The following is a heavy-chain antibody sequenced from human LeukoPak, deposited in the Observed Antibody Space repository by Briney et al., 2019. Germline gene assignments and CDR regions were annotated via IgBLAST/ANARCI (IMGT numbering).Heavy chain of an antibody. CDR1: GFTFSSYS. D-gene: IGHD6-19*01. V-gene: IGHV3-30*18. CDR3: ANANGRDSSGWEFDY. CDR2: ISSDGSAN. J-gene: IGHJ4*02. Sequence: WESLTLSCSAYGFTFSSYSMYWIRQPPGKGLDWVAVISSDGSANYYAGSVKGRFTISRDNSKITLYLQMNSLRAEDTAVYYCANANGRDSSGWEFDYWGQGTLVTVSS.